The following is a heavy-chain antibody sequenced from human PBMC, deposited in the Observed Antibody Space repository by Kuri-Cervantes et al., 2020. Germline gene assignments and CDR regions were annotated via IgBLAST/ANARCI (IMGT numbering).Heavy chain of an antibody. V-gene: IGHV1-69*13. CDR1: GGTFSSYA. Sequence: SVKVSCKPSGGTFSSYAISWVRQAPGQGLEWMGGIIPIFGTANYAQKFQGRVTITADESTSTAYMELSSLRSEDTAVYYCARGAVAGRLYNWFDPWGQGTLVTVSS. CDR3: ARGAVAGRLYNWFDP. CDR2: IIPIFGTA. D-gene: IGHD6-19*01. J-gene: IGHJ5*02.